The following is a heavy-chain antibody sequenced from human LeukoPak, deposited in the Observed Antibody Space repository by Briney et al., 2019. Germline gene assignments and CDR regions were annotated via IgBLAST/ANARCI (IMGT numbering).Heavy chain of an antibody. Sequence: GASVKVSCRASGYTFTNYYMHWVRQAPGQGLEWMGIINPSGGSTTYAQKFQDRVTMTRDMSTSTVYMELSSLRSEDTAVYYCARHRWLDCWGQGTLVTVPS. CDR1: GYTFTNYY. CDR3: ARHRWLDC. J-gene: IGHJ4*02. V-gene: IGHV1-46*01. CDR2: INPSGGST. D-gene: IGHD5-24*01.